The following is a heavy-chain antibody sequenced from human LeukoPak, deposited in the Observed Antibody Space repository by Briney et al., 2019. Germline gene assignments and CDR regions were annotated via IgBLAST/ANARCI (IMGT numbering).Heavy chain of an antibody. D-gene: IGHD3-10*01. Sequence: GSSVKVSCKASGGTFSSYAISWVRQAPGQGLEWMGGIIPIFGTANYAQKFQGRVTITADESTSTAYMERSSLRSEDTAVYYCARSEVRGPHMDNWFDPWGQGTLVTVSS. J-gene: IGHJ5*02. CDR2: IIPIFGTA. V-gene: IGHV1-69*01. CDR3: ARSEVRGPHMDNWFDP. CDR1: GGTFSSYA.